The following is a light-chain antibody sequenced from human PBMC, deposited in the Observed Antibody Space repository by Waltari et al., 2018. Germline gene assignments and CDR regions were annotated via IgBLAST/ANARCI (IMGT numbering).Light chain of an antibody. V-gene: IGLV3-1*01. J-gene: IGLJ2*01. CDR2: QDG. Sequence: SYDLTQPPSVSVSPGQTASITCSGNKLGDKFAYWYQQKPGQSPVLIIYQDGKRPSGKAGRFSGENSGDRATLCISGAQAVEEADYYCQAWDSNIAVFGGGTKLTVL. CDR1: KLGDKF. CDR3: QAWDSNIAV.